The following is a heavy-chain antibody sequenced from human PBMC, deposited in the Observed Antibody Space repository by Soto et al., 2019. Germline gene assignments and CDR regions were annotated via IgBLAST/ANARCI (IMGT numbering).Heavy chain of an antibody. CDR2: ISAYNGNT. V-gene: IGHV1-18*01. Sequence: ASVKVSCKAPGYTFTSYGISWVRQAPGQGLEWMGWISAYNGNTNYAQKLQGRVTMTTDTSTSTAYMELRSLRSDDTAVYYCARSIGAYCGGDCYSREYYYYGMDVWGQGTTVTVSS. D-gene: IGHD2-21*02. CDR3: ARSIGAYCGGDCYSREYYYYGMDV. CDR1: GYTFTSYG. J-gene: IGHJ6*02.